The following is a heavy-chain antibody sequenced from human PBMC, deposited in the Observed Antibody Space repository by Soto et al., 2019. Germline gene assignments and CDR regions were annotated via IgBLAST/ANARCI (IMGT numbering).Heavy chain of an antibody. J-gene: IGHJ6*02. CDR3: ARDKGGEFLKGSGMDV. V-gene: IGHV4-59*01. CDR1: GDSITAYY. D-gene: IGHD3-10*01. CDR2: IYHNGET. Sequence: QMQLQESGPGLVKPSETLSLICSVSGDSITAYYLSWLRQSPGKELEWIGYIYHNGETNYNPSLKSRVTISADTSKTQFSLRLSSVTAADTGVYYCARDKGGEFLKGSGMDVLGQRTTVIVSS.